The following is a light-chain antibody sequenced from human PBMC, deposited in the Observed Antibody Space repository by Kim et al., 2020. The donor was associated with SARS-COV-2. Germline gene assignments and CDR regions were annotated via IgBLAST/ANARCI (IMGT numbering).Light chain of an antibody. V-gene: IGKV2-30*01. CDR3: MQGTHWVT. Sequence: QPAATSGTSNSSLVTRDGNTYLNWFQQRLGQSARRLIYKVSNRDCGVPDRFSGSGSGTDFTLKISRVEAEDVGVYYCMQGTHWVTFGGGTKVDIK. J-gene: IGKJ4*01. CDR1: SSLVTRDGNTY. CDR2: KVS.